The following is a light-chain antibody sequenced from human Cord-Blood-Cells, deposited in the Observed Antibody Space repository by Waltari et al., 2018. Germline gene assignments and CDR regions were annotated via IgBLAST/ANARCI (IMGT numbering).Light chain of an antibody. CDR2: DVS. V-gene: IGLV2-14*01. J-gene: IGLJ2*01. CDR1: SSDVGGYKY. Sequence: QSALTQPASVSGSPGQSITISCTGTSSDVGGYKYVSWYQQHPGKAPKLLIYDVSHRPSGVSNRFSGSKSGNTASLTISGLQAEDEADYYCSSYTSSSTVVFGGGTKLTVL. CDR3: SSYTSSSTVV.